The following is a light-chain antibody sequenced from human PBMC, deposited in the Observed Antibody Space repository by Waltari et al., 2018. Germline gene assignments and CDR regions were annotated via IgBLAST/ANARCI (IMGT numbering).Light chain of an antibody. J-gene: IGKJ2*01. CDR2: KVS. CDR3: MQGTHWPPYT. V-gene: IGKV2-30*01. Sequence: DAVMTQSPLSLPVTLGQPASISCRSGQSLVYSDGNTYLNWFQQSPGQSPRRLIYKVSNRDSGVPDRFSGSGSGTDFTLKISRVEAEDVGVYYCMQGTHWPPYTFGQGTKLEIK. CDR1: QSLVYSDGNTY.